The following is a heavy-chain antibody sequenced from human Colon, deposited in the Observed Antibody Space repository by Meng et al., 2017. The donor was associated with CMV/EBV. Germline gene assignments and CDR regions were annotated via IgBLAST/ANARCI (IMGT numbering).Heavy chain of an antibody. D-gene: IGHD5-18*01. V-gene: IGHV4-4*02. CDR1: GVSISSDNW. CDR3: AKIPLGYSLSPLVGLDP. Sequence: QGALQESDPGLVKPSGTLSLICSVSGVSISSDNWWTWVRQPPGKGLEWIGEIYHSGTTNYNPSLKSRVTISVDKSKNQVSLNLSSVTAADTAVYFCAKIPLGYSLSPLVGLDPWGQGTLVTVSS. J-gene: IGHJ5*02. CDR2: IYHSGTT.